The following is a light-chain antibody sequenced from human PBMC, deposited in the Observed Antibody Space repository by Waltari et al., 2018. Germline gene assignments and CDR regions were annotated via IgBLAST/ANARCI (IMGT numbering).Light chain of an antibody. CDR2: DVR. CDR1: SSDVGGYKY. CDR3: NSYTSSRTWV. Sequence: QSALTQPASVSGSPGQSITISCTGTSSDVGGYKYVSWYQQHPGKAPQLIIYDVRTRPSGTCNRCSGSKSGNTAALTISGLQAEDEADYYCNSYTSSRTWVFGGGTKLTVL. V-gene: IGLV2-14*03. J-gene: IGLJ3*02.